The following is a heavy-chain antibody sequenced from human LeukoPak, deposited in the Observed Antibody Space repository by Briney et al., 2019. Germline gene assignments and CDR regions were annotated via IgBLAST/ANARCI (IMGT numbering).Heavy chain of an antibody. CDR2: ISGSGGTT. CDR1: GFTFSSYA. J-gene: IGHJ4*02. Sequence: GGSLRLSCTTSGFTFSSYAMSWVRQAPGKGLEWVSAISGSGGTTYYADSVKGRFTISRDNSKSTLSLQMNSLRPDDTAVYSCARDLRGFWSGYYPPNFDYWGLGTLVTVSS. D-gene: IGHD3-3*01. CDR3: ARDLRGFWSGYYPPNFDY. V-gene: IGHV3-23*01.